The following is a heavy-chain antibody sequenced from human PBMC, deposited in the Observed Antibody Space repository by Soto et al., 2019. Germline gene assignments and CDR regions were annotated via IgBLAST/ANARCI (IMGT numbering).Heavy chain of an antibody. CDR3: ASGSHVPHF. Sequence: TLSLTCAVSGGSISSGDYSWSWIRQPPGKGLEWIGYIYRGGSTYFNPSLKSRVTISVDRSKNQFSLKLSSVTAADTAVYYCASGSHVPHFWGQGTLVTVSS. D-gene: IGHD6-6*01. V-gene: IGHV4-30-2*01. CDR2: IYRGGST. J-gene: IGHJ4*02. CDR1: GGSISSGDYS.